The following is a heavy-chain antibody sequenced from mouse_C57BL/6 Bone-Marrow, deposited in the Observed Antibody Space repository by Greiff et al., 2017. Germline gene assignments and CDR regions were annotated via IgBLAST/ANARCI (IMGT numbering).Heavy chain of an antibody. J-gene: IGHJ2*01. CDR1: GYSITSGYY. V-gene: IGHV3-6*01. D-gene: IGHD2-4*01. Sequence: EVKLVESGPGLVKPSQSLSLTCSVTGYSITSGYYWNWIRQFPGNKLEWMGYISYDGSNNYNPSLKNRISITRDTSKNQFFLKLNSVTTEDTATYYCARGGVYDYYYFDYWGQGTTLTVSS. CDR3: ARGGVYDYYYFDY. CDR2: ISYDGSN.